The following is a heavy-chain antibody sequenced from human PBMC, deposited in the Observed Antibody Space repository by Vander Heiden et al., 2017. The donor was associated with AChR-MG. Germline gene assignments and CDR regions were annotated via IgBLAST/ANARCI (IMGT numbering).Heavy chain of an antibody. Sequence: QVQLVQSGAEVKKPGASVKVSCTVSGYTLTELPMHWVRQAPGKGLEWMGGFDPEDGKTIYAQKFQGRVTMTEDTSTDTAYMELSSLRSEDTAVYYCATRSLKRGGYYGSGEFDYWGQGTLVTVSS. CDR1: GYTLTELP. CDR2: FDPEDGKT. V-gene: IGHV1-24*01. D-gene: IGHD3-10*01. CDR3: ATRSLKRGGYYGSGEFDY. J-gene: IGHJ4*02.